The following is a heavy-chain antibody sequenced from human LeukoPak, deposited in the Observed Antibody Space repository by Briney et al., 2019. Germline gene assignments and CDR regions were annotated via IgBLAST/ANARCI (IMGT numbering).Heavy chain of an antibody. J-gene: IGHJ6*02. V-gene: IGHV4-59*01. CDR3: ARESRSSSWYVGGYYGMDV. D-gene: IGHD6-13*01. CDR1: GGSISSYY. CDR2: IYYSGST. Sequence: SETLSLTCTVSGGSISSYYWSWIRQPPGKGLEWIGYIYYSGSTNYNPSLKSRVTISVDTSKNQFSLKLSSVTAADTAVYYCARESRSSSWYVGGYYGMDVWGQGTTVTVSS.